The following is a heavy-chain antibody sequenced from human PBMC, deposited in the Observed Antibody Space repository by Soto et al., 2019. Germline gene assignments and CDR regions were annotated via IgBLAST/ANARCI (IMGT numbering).Heavy chain of an antibody. J-gene: IGHJ1*01. CDR3: ARARITIFGVVITEYFQH. D-gene: IGHD3-3*01. CDR2: INAGNGNT. V-gene: IGHV1-3*01. Sequence: ASVKVSCKASGYTFTSCAIHWVRQAPGQRLEWMGWINAGNGNTKYSQKFQGRVTITRDTSASTAYMELSSLRSEDTAVYYCARARITIFGVVITEYFQHWGQGTLVTVSS. CDR1: GYTFTSCA.